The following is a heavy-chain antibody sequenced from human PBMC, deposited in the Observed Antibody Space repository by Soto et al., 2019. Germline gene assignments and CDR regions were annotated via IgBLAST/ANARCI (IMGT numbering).Heavy chain of an antibody. D-gene: IGHD4-17*01. Sequence: EVQLVESGGGLVQPGGSLRLSCAASGFTVSSNYMTWVRQAPGKGLEWVSVIYSGGATYYADSVKCRFTISRDNSKNTLYLHMNSLRAEDTAVYYCARAPLYGGNSVWGQGTVVTVSS. V-gene: IGHV3-66*01. CDR3: ARAPLYGGNSV. J-gene: IGHJ4*02. CDR1: GFTVSSNY. CDR2: IYSGGAT.